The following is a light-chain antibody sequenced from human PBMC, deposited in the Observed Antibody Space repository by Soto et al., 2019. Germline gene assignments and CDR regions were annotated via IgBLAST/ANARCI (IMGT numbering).Light chain of an antibody. CDR3: QQRMTSPPLT. J-gene: IGKJ5*01. Sequence: EVVLTQSPATLSLSPGERATLSCRASQSVSIYLAWYQQKPGQAPRLLIYVASNRATGIPARFSGGGSGTDVPLTISSLEPEEFSVYYCQQRMTSPPLTFGQGTRLEMK. CDR1: QSVSIY. V-gene: IGKV3-11*01. CDR2: VAS.